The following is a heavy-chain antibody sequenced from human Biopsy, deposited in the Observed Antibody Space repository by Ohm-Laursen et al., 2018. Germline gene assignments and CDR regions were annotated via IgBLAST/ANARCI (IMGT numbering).Heavy chain of an antibody. J-gene: IGHJ2*01. V-gene: IGHV1-69*06. D-gene: IGHD5-12*01. CDR3: ARGLGGYDYWYFDL. CDR2: IMSLYNTT. Sequence: SSVKVSCKASGGMFNSYTINWLRQAPGQGLQWMGGIMSLYNTTNYAQKFWDRITVTADKSTNTVYMTLSSLTSEDTAVYFCARGLGGYDYWYFDLWGRGTLVTVSS. CDR1: GGMFNSYT.